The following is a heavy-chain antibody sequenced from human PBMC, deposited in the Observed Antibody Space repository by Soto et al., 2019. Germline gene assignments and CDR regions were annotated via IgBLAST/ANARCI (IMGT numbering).Heavy chain of an antibody. J-gene: IGHJ3*02. V-gene: IGHV3-66*01. CDR1: GFTVSSSY. CDR3: ARENSDYGLAFDI. CDR2: IYSGGST. D-gene: IGHD4-17*01. Sequence: EVQLVESGGGLVQPGGSLRLSCAASGFTVSSSYMSWVRQAPGKGLEWVSVIYSGGSTHYADSVKGRFTISRDNSKNTLYLQMNSLRAEDTAVYYCARENSDYGLAFDIWGQGTMVTVSS.